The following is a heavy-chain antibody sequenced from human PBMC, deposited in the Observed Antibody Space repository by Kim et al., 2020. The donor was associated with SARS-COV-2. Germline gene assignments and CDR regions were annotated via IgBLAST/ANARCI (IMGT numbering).Heavy chain of an antibody. V-gene: IGHV4-59*01. CDR2: ST. J-gene: IGHJ4*02. Sequence: STNSNPSLKSRVTISVDTSKNQFSLKLSSVTAADTAVYYCARETGGLFDYWGQGTLVTVSS. CDR3: ARETGGLFDY. D-gene: IGHD3-10*01.